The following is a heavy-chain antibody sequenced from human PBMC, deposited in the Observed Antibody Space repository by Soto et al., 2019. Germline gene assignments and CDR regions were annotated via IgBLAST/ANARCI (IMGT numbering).Heavy chain of an antibody. CDR2: IIPIFGTA. Sequence: SVKVSCKASGGTFSSYAISWVRQAPGQGLEWMGGIIPIFGTANYAQKFQGRVTITADKSTSTAYMELSSLRSEDTAVYYCAMGVQLRFLEWLFRHDYWGQGTMVTVYS. D-gene: IGHD3-3*01. CDR3: AMGVQLRFLEWLFRHDY. V-gene: IGHV1-69*06. CDR1: GGTFSSYA. J-gene: IGHJ4*02.